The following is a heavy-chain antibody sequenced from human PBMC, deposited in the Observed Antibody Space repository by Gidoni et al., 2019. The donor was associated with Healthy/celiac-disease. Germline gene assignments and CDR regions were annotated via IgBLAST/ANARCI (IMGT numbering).Heavy chain of an antibody. D-gene: IGHD3-3*01. J-gene: IGHJ4*02. V-gene: IGHV3-23*01. Sequence: EVQLLESGGGLVQPGGSLRLSCAASGFTFSSYAMSWVRQAPGKGLEWVSTISGSGGSTYYADSVKGRFTISRDNSKNTLYVQMNSLRAEDTAVYYCAKSYYDFWSGYDYWGQGTLVTVSS. CDR2: ISGSGGST. CDR3: AKSYYDFWSGYDY. CDR1: GFTFSSYA.